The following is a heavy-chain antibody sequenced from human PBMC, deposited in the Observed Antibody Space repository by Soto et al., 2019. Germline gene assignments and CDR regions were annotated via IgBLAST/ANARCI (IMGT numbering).Heavy chain of an antibody. CDR3: ARREIQGPIDY. Sequence: QVQLQESGPGLVKPSDTLSLTCAVSGYSISSSNWWGWIRQPPGKGLEWIGNIYYSGTTYYNPSLKRRVTMSVDTSNNQFSLKLTSVTAVDTAVYYCARREIQGPIDYRGQGTLVTVSS. CDR1: GYSISSSNW. V-gene: IGHV4-28*01. D-gene: IGHD1-26*01. J-gene: IGHJ4*02. CDR2: IYYSGTT.